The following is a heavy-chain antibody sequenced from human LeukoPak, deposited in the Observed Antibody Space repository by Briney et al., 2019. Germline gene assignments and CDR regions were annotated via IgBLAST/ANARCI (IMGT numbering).Heavy chain of an antibody. J-gene: IGHJ3*02. D-gene: IGHD3-9*01. CDR2: ISSSSSYI. CDR1: GFTFSSYS. Sequence: PGGSLRLSCAASGFTFSSYSMNWVRQAPGKGLEWVSSISSSSSYIYYADSVKGRFTISRDNAKNSLYLQMNSLRAEDTAVYYCARDVERYFWAAFDIWGQGTMVTVSS. V-gene: IGHV3-21*01. CDR3: ARDVERYFWAAFDI.